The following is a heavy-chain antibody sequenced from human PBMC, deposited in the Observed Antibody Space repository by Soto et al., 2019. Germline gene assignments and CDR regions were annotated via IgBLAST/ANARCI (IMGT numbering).Heavy chain of an antibody. D-gene: IGHD4-17*01. CDR2: ISGDGISK. V-gene: IGHV3-30*09. Sequence: GGSLRLSCSGSGFNFGDYAINWVRQAPGKGLEWVAVISGDGISKYIPDSVKGRFVISRDNSKNSVFLQMSSLGPQDTATYYCARRLTTSVTAMGYWGQGTLVTVSS. J-gene: IGHJ4*02. CDR1: GFNFGDYA. CDR3: ARRLTTSVTAMGY.